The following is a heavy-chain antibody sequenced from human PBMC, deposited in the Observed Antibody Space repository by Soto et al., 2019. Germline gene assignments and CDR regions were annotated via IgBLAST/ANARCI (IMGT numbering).Heavy chain of an antibody. V-gene: IGHV1-69*01. Sequence: QVQLVQSGAEVKKPGSSVKVSCKASGGTFSSYAISWVRQAPGQGLEWMGGIIPIFGTAKYAQKFQGRVTITSDESTSTAYMEMSSLRSEDTAVYYCVSGSCSGGSCYYYYYGMDVWGQGTTVTVSS. CDR3: VSGSCSGGSCYYYYYGMDV. D-gene: IGHD2-15*01. CDR1: GGTFSSYA. CDR2: IIPIFGTA. J-gene: IGHJ6*02.